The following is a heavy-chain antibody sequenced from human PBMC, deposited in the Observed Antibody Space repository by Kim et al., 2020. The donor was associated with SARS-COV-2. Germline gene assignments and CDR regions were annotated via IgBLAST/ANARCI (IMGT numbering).Heavy chain of an antibody. D-gene: IGHD3-22*01. CDR2: IYYSGST. J-gene: IGHJ6*02. CDR1: GGSISSGGYY. V-gene: IGHV4-31*03. CDR3: ARALGDSSGLLRDYYYGMDV. Sequence: SETLSLTCTVSGGSISSGGYYWSWIRQHPGKGLEWIGYIYYSGSTYYNPSLKSRVTISVDTSKNQFSLKLSSVTAADTAVYYCARALGDSSGLLRDYYYGMDVWGQGTTVTVSS.